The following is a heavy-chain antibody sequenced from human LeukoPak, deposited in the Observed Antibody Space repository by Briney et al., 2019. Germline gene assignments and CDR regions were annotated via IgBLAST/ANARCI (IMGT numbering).Heavy chain of an antibody. CDR3: ARVGDHFRWYLDL. D-gene: IGHD3-3*02. CDR1: GFTVSTNY. CDR2: LYSGSST. Sequence: GGSPRLSCAASGFTVSTNYMNWVRQAPGKGLEWVSILYSGSSTYYADSAEGRIIVSRDSSKNTLSLQMNDLRAEDTAVYYCARVGDHFRWYLDLGGRGTLVTVSS. V-gene: IGHV3-53*01. J-gene: IGHJ2*01.